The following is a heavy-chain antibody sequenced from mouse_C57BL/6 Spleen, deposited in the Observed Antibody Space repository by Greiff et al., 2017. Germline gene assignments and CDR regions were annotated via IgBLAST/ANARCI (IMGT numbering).Heavy chain of an antibody. J-gene: IGHJ3*01. D-gene: IGHD2-5*01. Sequence: EVQLVESGGGLVKPGGSLKLSCAASGFTFSDYGMHWVRQAPEQGLEWVAYISSGSSTIYYADTVKGRITISRDNAKNTLFMQMTSLRSEDAAMYYCARGYYSKCSGFAYWGQGTLVTVSA. CDR2: ISSGSSTI. CDR3: ARGYYSKCSGFAY. CDR1: GFTFSDYG. V-gene: IGHV5-17*01.